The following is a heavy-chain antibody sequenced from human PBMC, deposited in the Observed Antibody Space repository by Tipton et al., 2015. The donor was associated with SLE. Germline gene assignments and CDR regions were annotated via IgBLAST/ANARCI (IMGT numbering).Heavy chain of an antibody. V-gene: IGHV4-59*08. J-gene: IGHJ4*02. CDR2: ISYGGDT. CDR3: EFFGSGWYKGENY. CDR1: GGSISGHY. Sequence: TLSLTCSVSGGSISGHYWVWIRQPPGKGLEWIGYISYGGDTNYNPSLKSRVTISVDTAKNQFSLRLSSVTAADTAVYYCEFFGSGWYKGENYWGQGTLVTVSS. D-gene: IGHD6-19*01.